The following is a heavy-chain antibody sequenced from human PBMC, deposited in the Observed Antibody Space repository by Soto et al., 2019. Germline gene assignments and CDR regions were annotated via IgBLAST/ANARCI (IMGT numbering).Heavy chain of an antibody. CDR2: ISAFNGKT. Sequence: QVQLIQSGAEVKKPGASVKVSCKASGYTFPNYGINWVRQAPGQGLEWMGWISAFNGKTIYAQRFQGKFTMTTDTSATIAYMALRGLESDDTAVYYCARGQGDNGYDLQIDHWGQGTLVTVSS. J-gene: IGHJ4*02. V-gene: IGHV1-18*01. CDR3: ARGQGDNGYDLQIDH. CDR1: GYTFPNYG. D-gene: IGHD5-12*01.